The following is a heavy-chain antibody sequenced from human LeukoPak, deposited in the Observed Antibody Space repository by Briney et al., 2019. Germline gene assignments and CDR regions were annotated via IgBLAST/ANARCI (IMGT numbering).Heavy chain of an antibody. CDR3: ARGPADYNKLKPGDRDGCNYKSKRTPFDY. CDR1: GGSISSSSYY. J-gene: IGHJ4*02. D-gene: IGHD5-24*01. Sequence: SETLSLTCTVSGGSISSSSYYWGWIRQPPGKGLERIGSIYYSGSTYYNPSLKSRVTISVDTSKNQFSLRLSSVTAADTAVYYCARGPADYNKLKPGDRDGCNYKSKRTPFDYWGQGTLVTVSS. CDR2: IYYSGST. V-gene: IGHV4-39*07.